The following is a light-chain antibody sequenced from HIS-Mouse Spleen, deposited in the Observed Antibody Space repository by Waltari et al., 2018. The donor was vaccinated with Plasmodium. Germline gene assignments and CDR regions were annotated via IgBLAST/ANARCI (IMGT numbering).Light chain of an antibody. CDR2: LGS. Sequence: DIVMTQSPLPLPVTPGEPASTPCRSRQRLLHSNGYNYLDWYLQKPGQSPQLLIYLGSNRASGVPDRFSGSGSGTDFTLKISRVEAEDVGVYYCMQALQTPRYTFGQGTKLEIK. CDR1: QRLLHSNGYNY. J-gene: IGKJ2*01. CDR3: MQALQTPRYT. V-gene: IGKV2-28*01.